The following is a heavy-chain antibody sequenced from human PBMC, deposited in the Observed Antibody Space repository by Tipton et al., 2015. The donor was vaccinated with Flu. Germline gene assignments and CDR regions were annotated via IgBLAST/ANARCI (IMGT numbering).Heavy chain of an antibody. J-gene: IGHJ3*01. CDR3: ARDPFLGTGDAFDV. CDR1: GFTFSTYS. V-gene: IGHV3-48*04. D-gene: IGHD2/OR15-2a*01. CDR2: IDIHSRSI. Sequence: SLRLSCAASGFTFSTYSLNWVRQAPGKGLEWVSKIDIHSRSIDYADSVRGRFTISRDSAKRSVYLQMNSLRVEDTAVYYCARDPFLGTGDAFDVWGRGTMVTVSS.